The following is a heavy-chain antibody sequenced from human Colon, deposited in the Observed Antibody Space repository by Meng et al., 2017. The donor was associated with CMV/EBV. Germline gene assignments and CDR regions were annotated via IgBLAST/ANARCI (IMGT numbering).Heavy chain of an antibody. V-gene: IGHV3-43*01. CDR3: AKDRTPAELFDSSGYCYDS. CDR2: ISWDGNSA. Sequence: ESLKISCVGSGFTFSEYTIHWVRQPPGKGLEWVSLISWDGNSAYYVDSVKGRFTVSRDTSKNSVYLQMNSLRGEDTAFYYCAKDRTPAELFDSSGYCYDSWGQGTLVTVSS. J-gene: IGHJ4*02. CDR1: GFTFSEYT. D-gene: IGHD3-22*01.